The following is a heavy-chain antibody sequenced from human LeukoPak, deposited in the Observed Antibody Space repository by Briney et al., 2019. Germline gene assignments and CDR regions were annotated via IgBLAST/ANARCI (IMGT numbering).Heavy chain of an antibody. CDR3: AKRDGYNSNYFDY. V-gene: IGHV3-23*01. CDR2: ISGGGAST. J-gene: IGHJ4*02. Sequence: GGSLRLSCAASGFTFSNYAMSWVRQAPGKGLEWVSAISGGGASTYYADSVKGRFTISRDNSKNTLYLQMNSLRAEDTAVCYCAKRDGYNSNYFDYWGQGTLVTVSS. CDR1: GFTFSNYA. D-gene: IGHD5-24*01.